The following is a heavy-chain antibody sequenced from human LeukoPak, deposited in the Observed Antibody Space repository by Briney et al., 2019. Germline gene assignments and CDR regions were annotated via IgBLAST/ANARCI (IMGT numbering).Heavy chain of an antibody. V-gene: IGHV3-23*01. D-gene: IGHD3-9*01. J-gene: IGHJ4*02. CDR2: ISGSGGST. CDR1: GFTFSEYY. CDR3: AKVSTRGLRYFDWLLGYFDY. Sequence: TGGSLRLSCAASGFTFSEYYMSWVRQAPGKGLEWVSAISGSGGSTYYADSVKGRFTISRDNSKNTLYLQMNSLRAEDTAVYYCAKVSTRGLRYFDWLLGYFDYWGQGTLVTVSS.